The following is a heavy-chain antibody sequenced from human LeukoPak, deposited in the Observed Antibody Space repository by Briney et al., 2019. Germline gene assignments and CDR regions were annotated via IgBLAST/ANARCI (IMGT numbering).Heavy chain of an antibody. D-gene: IGHD2/OR15-2a*01. CDR1: GYSFTSYG. J-gene: IGHJ6*03. CDR3: ARFLKNPVNRRGPANYYMDV. Sequence: ASVKVSCKASGYSFTSYGISWVRQAPGQGLEWMGWISAYNGNTNYAQKLQGRVTMTTDTSTSTAYMELRSLRSEDTAVYYCARFLKNPVNRRGPANYYMDVWGKGTTVTISS. V-gene: IGHV1-18*01. CDR2: ISAYNGNT.